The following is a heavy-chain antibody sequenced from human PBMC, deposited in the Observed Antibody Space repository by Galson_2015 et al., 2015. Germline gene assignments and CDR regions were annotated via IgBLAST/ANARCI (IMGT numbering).Heavy chain of an antibody. V-gene: IGHV3-15*01. Sequence: SLRLSCAASGFTFSSYSMNWVRQAPGKGLEWVGRIKSKTDGGTTDYAAPVKGRSTISRDDSKNTLYLQMNSLKTEDTAVYYCTTDTIVPKYYYYGMDVWGQGTTVTVSS. D-gene: IGHD2-8*01. CDR2: IKSKTDGGTT. CDR3: TTDTIVPKYYYYGMDV. CDR1: GFTFSSYS. J-gene: IGHJ6*02.